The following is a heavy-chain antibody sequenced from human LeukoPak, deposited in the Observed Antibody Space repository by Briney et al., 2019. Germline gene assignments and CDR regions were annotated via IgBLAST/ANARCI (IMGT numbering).Heavy chain of an antibody. CDR1: GYTFTGYY. V-gene: IGHV1-2*02. J-gene: IGHJ4*02. D-gene: IGHD3-10*01. CDR2: INPNSGGT. Sequence: ASVRVSCKASGYTFTGYYMHWVRQAPGQGLEWMGWINPNSGGTNYAQKFQGRVTMTRDTSISTAYMELSRLRSDDTAVYYCAKGSWVTMVRGIMTNYFDYWGQGTLVTVSS. CDR3: AKGSWVTMVRGIMTNYFDY.